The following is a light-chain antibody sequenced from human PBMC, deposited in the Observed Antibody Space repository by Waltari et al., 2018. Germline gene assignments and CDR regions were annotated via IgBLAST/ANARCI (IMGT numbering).Light chain of an antibody. CDR3: ATWDDKVNGPL. CDR2: GNS. CDR1: NSNIGSKT. Sequence: QSVLTQPPSVSGTPGQRVTISCTGSNSNIGSKTVSWYQQLPGAAPKLLIYGNSDRPSGVPDRFSGSNSVTSASLASSGLRSEDEADYYCATWDDKVNGPLFGGGTKLAVL. J-gene: IGLJ2*01. V-gene: IGLV1-44*01.